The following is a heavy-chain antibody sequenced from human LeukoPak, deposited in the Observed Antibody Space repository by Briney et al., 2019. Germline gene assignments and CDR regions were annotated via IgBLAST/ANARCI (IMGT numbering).Heavy chain of an antibody. D-gene: IGHD1-26*01. CDR3: ARHSEWEPGGPTQIFDY. Sequence: SETLSLTCTVSGGSISSSSYYWGWIRQPPGKGLEWIGSIYYSGSTYYNPSLKSRVTISVDTSKNQFSLKLSSVTAADTAVYYCARHSEWEPGGPTQIFDYWGQGTLVTVSS. V-gene: IGHV4-39*07. J-gene: IGHJ4*02. CDR1: GGSISSSSYY. CDR2: IYYSGST.